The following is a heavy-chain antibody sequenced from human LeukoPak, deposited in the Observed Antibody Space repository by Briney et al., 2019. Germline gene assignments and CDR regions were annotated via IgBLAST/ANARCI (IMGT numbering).Heavy chain of an antibody. J-gene: IGHJ3*02. Sequence: GGSLRLSCSASGFTFSAYAMHWVRQAPGKGLEYVSAISVSGDRTFYADSLKGRFTISRDILENTLYLQMRSLRPEDTAVYYCVKDTPSVGSWAALDIWGQGTLVAVFS. CDR3: VKDTPSVGSWAALDI. D-gene: IGHD3-10*01. CDR2: ISVSGDRT. V-gene: IGHV3-64D*09. CDR1: GFTFSAYA.